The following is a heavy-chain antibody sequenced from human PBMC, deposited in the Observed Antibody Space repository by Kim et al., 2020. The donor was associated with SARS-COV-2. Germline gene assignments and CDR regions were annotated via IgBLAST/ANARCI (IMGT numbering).Heavy chain of an antibody. Sequence: GESLKISCKGSGYSFTSYWIGWVRQMPGKGLEWMGIIYPGDSDTRYSPSFQGQVTISADKSIRTAYLQWSSLKASDTAMYYCARQYCSSTSCYFRGQGWFDPWGQGTLVTVSS. V-gene: IGHV5-51*01. CDR1: GYSFTSYW. D-gene: IGHD2-2*01. CDR3: ARQYCSSTSCYFRGQGWFDP. CDR2: IYPGDSDT. J-gene: IGHJ5*02.